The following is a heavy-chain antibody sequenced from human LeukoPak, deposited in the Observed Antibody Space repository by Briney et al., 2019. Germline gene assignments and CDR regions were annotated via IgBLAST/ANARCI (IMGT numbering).Heavy chain of an antibody. CDR2: ISSSSSYI. V-gene: IGHV3-21*01. D-gene: IGHD3-3*01. Sequence: GGSLRLSCAASGFTFSSYSMNWVRQAPGKGLEWVSSISSSSSYIYYADSVKGRFTISRDNAKNSLYLQMNSLRAEDTAVYYCARENYKLRSNDYWGQRTLVTVSS. CDR3: ARENYKLRSNDY. CDR1: GFTFSSYS. J-gene: IGHJ4*02.